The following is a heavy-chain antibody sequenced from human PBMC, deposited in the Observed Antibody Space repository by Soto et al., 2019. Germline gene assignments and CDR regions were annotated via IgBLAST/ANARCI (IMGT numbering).Heavy chain of an antibody. D-gene: IGHD2-21*02. CDR3: AHSRCGGDCLQSYSSHYYYGMDV. V-gene: IGHV2-5*02. CDR1: GFSLSTSGVG. Sequence: KESGPTLVRPTQTLTLTCTFSGFSLSTSGVGVGWIRQPPGKALDWLALIYWDDDKRYSPSLKSRLTITKDTSKNQVVLTMTNMDPVDTATYYCAHSRCGGDCLQSYSSHYYYGMDVWGQGTTVTVSS. J-gene: IGHJ6*02. CDR2: IYWDDDK.